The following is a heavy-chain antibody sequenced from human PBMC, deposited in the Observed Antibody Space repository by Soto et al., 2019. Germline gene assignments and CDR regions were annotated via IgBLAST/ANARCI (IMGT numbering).Heavy chain of an antibody. CDR2: IIPIFGTA. CDR1: GGTFSSYA. D-gene: IGHD6-6*01. J-gene: IGHJ5*02. Sequence: GASVKVSCKASGGTFSSYAISWVRQAPGQGLEWMGGIIPIFGTANYAQKFQGRVTITADESTSTAYMELSSLRSEDTAVYYCARGGGGAARLWFDPWGQGTLVTAPQ. CDR3: ARGGGGAARLWFDP. V-gene: IGHV1-69*13.